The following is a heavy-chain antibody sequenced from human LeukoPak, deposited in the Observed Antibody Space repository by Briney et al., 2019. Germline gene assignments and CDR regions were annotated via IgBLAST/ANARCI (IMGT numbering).Heavy chain of an antibody. CDR1: GFTVSSNY. CDR3: ARMTYASAHFNY. V-gene: IGHV3-66*02. D-gene: IGHD2-21*02. Sequence: GGSLRLSCAASGFTVSSNYMSWVRQAPGKGLEWVSVIYSGGSTYYADSVKGRFTISRDNSKNTVYLQMNSLRAEDTAVYYCARMTYASAHFNYWGQGTLVTVSS. J-gene: IGHJ4*02. CDR2: IYSGGST.